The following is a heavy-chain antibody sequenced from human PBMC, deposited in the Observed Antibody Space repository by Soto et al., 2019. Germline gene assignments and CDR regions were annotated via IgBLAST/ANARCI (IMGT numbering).Heavy chain of an antibody. D-gene: IGHD2-2*01. V-gene: IGHV1-18*04. J-gene: IGHJ4*02. CDR1: GYTFARYG. CDR3: ARDERGTCTSTSCYYFDY. CDR2: TSGNNDDT. Sequence: ASVKVSCQASGYTFARYGISWVRQAPGQGLEWMAWTSGNNDDTNYAQKFQGRVTLTTDTSTGTAYMELRSLRSDDTAVYYCARDERGTCTSTSCYYFDYWGQGTLVTVSS.